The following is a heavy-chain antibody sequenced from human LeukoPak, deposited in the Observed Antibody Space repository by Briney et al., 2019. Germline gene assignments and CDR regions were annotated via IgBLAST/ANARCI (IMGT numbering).Heavy chain of an antibody. D-gene: IGHD5-12*01. J-gene: IGHJ3*02. V-gene: IGHV1-24*01. Sequence: ASVKVSCKVSGYTLTELSMHWVRQAPGKGLEWMGGFDPEDGETIYAQKFQGRVTMTEDTSTDTAYMELSSLRSEDTAVYYCATAAFRYDSQIFDIWGQGTMVTVSS. CDR2: FDPEDGET. CDR1: GYTLTELS. CDR3: ATAAFRYDSQIFDI.